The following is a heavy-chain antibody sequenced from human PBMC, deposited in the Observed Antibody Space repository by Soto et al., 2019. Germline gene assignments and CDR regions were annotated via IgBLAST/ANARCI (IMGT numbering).Heavy chain of an antibody. V-gene: IGHV1-69*13. Sequence: SLKVSCKASGGTFSSYAISWGRQAPGQGLEWMGGIIPIFGTANYAQKFQGRVTITADESTSTAYMELSSLRSEDTAVYYCARDRHIVVVTAISDYYYGMDVWGQGTTVTVSS. D-gene: IGHD2-21*02. J-gene: IGHJ6*02. CDR1: GGTFSSYA. CDR2: IIPIFGTA. CDR3: ARDRHIVVVTAISDYYYGMDV.